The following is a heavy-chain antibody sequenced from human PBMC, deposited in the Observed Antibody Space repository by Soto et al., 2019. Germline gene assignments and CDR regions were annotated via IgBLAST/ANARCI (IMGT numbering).Heavy chain of an antibody. CDR1: GFTFSSYG. D-gene: IGHD3-9*01. CDR2: IWYDGSNK. CDR3: ARAPSQIGEQYYFVILTRYYTYYYRMPV. J-gene: IGHJ6*01. Sequence: PGGSLRLSCAASGFTFSSYGMHWVRQAPGKGLEWVAVIWYDGSNKYYADSVKGRFTISRDNSKNTLYLQMNSLRAEDTAVYYCARAPSQIGEQYYFVILTRYYTYYYRMPVSAQCPTLT. V-gene: IGHV3-33*01.